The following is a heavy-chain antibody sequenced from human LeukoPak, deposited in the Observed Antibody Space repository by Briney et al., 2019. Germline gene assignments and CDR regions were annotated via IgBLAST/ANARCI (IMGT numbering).Heavy chain of an antibody. CDR1: GYTFTTYA. V-gene: IGHV1-3*01. CDR2: INAGNGNT. D-gene: IGHD2-2*01. Sequence: ASVKVSCKASGYTFTTYAMHWVRQAPGQRLEWMGWINAGNGNTKYSQKFQGRVTITRDTSASTAYMGLSSLRSEDTAMYYCARGGPAAYYYLDYWGQGTLVTVSS. J-gene: IGHJ4*02. CDR3: ARGGPAAYYYLDY.